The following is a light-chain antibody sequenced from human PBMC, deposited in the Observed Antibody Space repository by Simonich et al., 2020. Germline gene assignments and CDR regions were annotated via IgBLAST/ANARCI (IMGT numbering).Light chain of an antibody. CDR1: QSVSSN. Sequence: ELVMTQSPATLSVSPGKRATLSCRASQSVSSNLAWYQQKPGQAPRLLIYGASTRATGIPARFSGSWSGTEFTLTISSMQSEDFAVYYCQQYNNWPHTFGQGTKLEIK. CDR2: GAS. CDR3: QQYNNWPHT. V-gene: IGKV3-15*01. J-gene: IGKJ2*01.